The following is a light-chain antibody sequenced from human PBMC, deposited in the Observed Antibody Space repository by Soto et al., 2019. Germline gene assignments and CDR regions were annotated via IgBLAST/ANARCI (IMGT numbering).Light chain of an antibody. CDR1: QGIGNY. V-gene: IGKV1-27*01. CDR2: AAS. Sequence: DIQMTQSPSSLSASVGDRVTITCRASQGIGNYLAWYQQRPGKVPQLLIYAASTLQSGVPSRFSGSGSGTDFALTISSLLPEDVATYYCQNLDSAAFTFGPGTKVDIK. CDR3: QNLDSAAFT. J-gene: IGKJ3*01.